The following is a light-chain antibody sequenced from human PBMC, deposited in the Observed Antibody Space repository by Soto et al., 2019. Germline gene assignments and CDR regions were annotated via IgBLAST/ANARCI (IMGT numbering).Light chain of an antibody. J-gene: IGKJ2*01. V-gene: IGKV3D-15*01. Sequence: EIVMTQSPATPSVSPGERATLSCRASQSVNTRLAWYQQKPGQAPRLVIYDASTRATGIPARFSGSGSGTEFTLTISSLQSEDFAVYHCQQYNNWPPEYTFGQGTKLEIK. CDR3: QQYNNWPPEYT. CDR1: QSVNTR. CDR2: DAS.